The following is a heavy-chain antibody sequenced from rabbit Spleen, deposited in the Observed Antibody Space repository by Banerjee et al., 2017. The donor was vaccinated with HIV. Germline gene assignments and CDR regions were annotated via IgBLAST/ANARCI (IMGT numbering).Heavy chain of an antibody. D-gene: IGHD4-2*01. J-gene: IGHJ4*01. CDR3: VRDAAGREDFNL. V-gene: IGHV1S45*01. CDR1: GFSFSDSDV. CDR2: IDVGKSGST. Sequence: QEQLVESGGGLVQPEGSLTLTCKASGFSFSDSDVICWVRQAPGKGLEWIACIDVGKSGSTYYANWAKGRLAISKSSSTTVTLQMTRLTAADTATYFCVRDAAGREDFNLWGQGTLVTVS.